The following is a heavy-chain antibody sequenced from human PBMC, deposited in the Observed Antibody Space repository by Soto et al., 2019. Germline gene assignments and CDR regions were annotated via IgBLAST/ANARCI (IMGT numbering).Heavy chain of an antibody. CDR1: GFTFSSYG. V-gene: IGHV3-33*01. CDR2: IWYDGSNK. CDR3: ARYSLPATAIPYFDY. D-gene: IGHD2-2*02. J-gene: IGHJ4*02. Sequence: GGSLRLSCAASGFTFSSYGMHWVRQAPGKGLEWVAVIWYDGSNKYYADSVKGRFTISRDNSKNTLYLQMNSLRAEDTAVYYCARYSLPATAIPYFDYWGQGTLVTVSS.